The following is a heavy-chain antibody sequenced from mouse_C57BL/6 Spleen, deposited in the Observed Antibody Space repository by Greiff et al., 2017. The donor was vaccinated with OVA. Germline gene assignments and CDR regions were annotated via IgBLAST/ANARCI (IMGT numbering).Heavy chain of an antibody. D-gene: IGHD1-1*01. J-gene: IGHJ4*01. CDR2: IWGVGST. V-gene: IGHV2-6*01. CDR3: ARITTVKGDAMDY. Sequence: VKLKDSGPGLVAPSQSLSITCTVSGFSLTSYGVDWVRQSPGKGLEWLGVIWGVGSTNYNSALKSRLSISKDNSKSQVFLKMNSLQTDDTAMYYCARITTVKGDAMDYWGQGTSVTVSS. CDR1: GFSLTSYG.